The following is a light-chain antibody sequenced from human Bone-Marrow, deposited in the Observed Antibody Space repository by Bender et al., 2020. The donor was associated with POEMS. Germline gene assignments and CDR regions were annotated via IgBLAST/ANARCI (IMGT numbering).Light chain of an antibody. J-gene: IGLJ3*02. CDR2: GVK. Sequence: QSVLTQPPSVSGAPGQRVTISCTGNSSNIGADYDVHWYQKLPGTAPRLLIYGVKNRPSGIPARFSGSKSGTSASLAISDIQSEDEGDYYCSSWDDSLSGWVFGGGTKLTVL. CDR3: SSWDDSLSGWV. V-gene: IGLV1-40*01. CDR1: SSNIGADYD.